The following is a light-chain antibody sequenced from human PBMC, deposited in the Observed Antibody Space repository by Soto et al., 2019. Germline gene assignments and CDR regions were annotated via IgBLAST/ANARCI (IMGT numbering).Light chain of an antibody. V-gene: IGKV3-15*01. CDR1: QSVSSN. Sequence: ILMTPSPCTLPVSPGERAPLSCRASQSVSSNLAWYQQKPGQAPRLLIYGASTRATGVPARFSGGGSGTDFTLTISNLEPEDFAVYYCQQRSDWPWTFGQGTKVDI. CDR3: QQRSDWPWT. CDR2: GAS. J-gene: IGKJ1*01.